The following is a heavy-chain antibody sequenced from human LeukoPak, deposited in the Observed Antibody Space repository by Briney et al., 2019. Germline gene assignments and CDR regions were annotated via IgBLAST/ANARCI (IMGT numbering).Heavy chain of an antibody. CDR1: GGSMSSYY. Sequence: SETLSLTCIVSGGSMSSYYWSWIRQPAGKGLEWIGRIYTSGTTNYNPSLKSRLTMSMDTSKNHFSLKVSSVTAADTAVYYCARGKAAAGLDAFDIWGQGTKVTVSP. CDR2: IYTSGTT. V-gene: IGHV4-4*07. D-gene: IGHD6-13*01. CDR3: ARGKAAAGLDAFDI. J-gene: IGHJ3*02.